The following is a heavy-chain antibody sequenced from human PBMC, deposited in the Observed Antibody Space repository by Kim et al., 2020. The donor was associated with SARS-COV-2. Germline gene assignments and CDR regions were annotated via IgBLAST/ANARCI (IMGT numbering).Heavy chain of an antibody. CDR2: IYHSGST. D-gene: IGHD3-3*01. Sequence: SETLSLTCAVSGGSISSSNWWSWVRQPPGKGLEWIGEIYHSGSTNYNPSLKSRVTISVDKSKNQFSLKLSSVTAADTAVYYCARGSVFWSGYYVDYWGQGTLVTVSS. J-gene: IGHJ4*02. CDR3: ARGSVFWSGYYVDY. CDR1: GGSISSSNW. V-gene: IGHV4-4*02.